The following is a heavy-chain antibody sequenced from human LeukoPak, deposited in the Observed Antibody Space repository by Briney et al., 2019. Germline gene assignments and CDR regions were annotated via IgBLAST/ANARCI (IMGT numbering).Heavy chain of an antibody. D-gene: IGHD3-16*01. CDR1: GGTFSSYA. V-gene: IGHV3-30-3*01. CDR3: ARDLGFDY. Sequence: SCKASGGTFSSYAMHWVRQAPGKGLEWVAVISYDGSNKYYADSVKGRFTISRDNSKNTLYLQMNSLRAEDTAVYYCARDLGFDYWGQGTLVTVSS. CDR2: ISYDGSNK. J-gene: IGHJ4*02.